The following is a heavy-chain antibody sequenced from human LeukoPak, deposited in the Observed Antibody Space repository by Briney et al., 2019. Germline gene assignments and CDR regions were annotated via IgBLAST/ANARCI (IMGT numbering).Heavy chain of an antibody. D-gene: IGHD6-19*01. CDR1: GFAFGSEA. Sequence: GGSLRLSCAVSGFAFGSEAMSWVRQSPARGLEWVASISPGGGTTYYADYVKGRFTISRDNSKNTLYLQMNSLRAEDTAVYYCAKYGIVVAGKGLPDWWGQGTLVTVSS. V-gene: IGHV3-23*01. CDR2: ISPGGGTT. CDR3: AKYGIVVAGKGLPDW. J-gene: IGHJ4*02.